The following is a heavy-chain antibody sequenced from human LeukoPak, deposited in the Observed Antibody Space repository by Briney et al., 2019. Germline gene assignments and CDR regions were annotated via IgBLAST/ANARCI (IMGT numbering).Heavy chain of an antibody. CDR2: IYYSGST. CDR1: GGSISSYY. J-gene: IGHJ5*02. D-gene: IGHD4-17*01. Sequence: PSETLSLTCTVSGGSISSYYWSWIRQPPGKGLEWIGYIYYSGSTYYNPSLKSRVTISVDTSKNQFSLKLSSVTAADTAVYYCARVGTFSTKYGDYPWGQGTLVTVSS. CDR3: ARVGTFSTKYGDYP. V-gene: IGHV4-59*08.